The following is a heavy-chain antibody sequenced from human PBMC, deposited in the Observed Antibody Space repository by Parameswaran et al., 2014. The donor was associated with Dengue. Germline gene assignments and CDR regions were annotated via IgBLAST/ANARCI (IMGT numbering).Heavy chain of an antibody. J-gene: IGHJ6*02. D-gene: IGHD6-13*01. CDR3: ASHRWYNGKNYYYYGMDV. V-gene: IGHV4-34*01. CDR2: INHSGST. Sequence: WIRQPPGKGLEWIGEINHSGSTNYNPSLKSRVTISVDTSKNQFSLKLSSVTAADTAVYYCASHRWYNGKNYYYYGMDVWGQGTTVTVSS.